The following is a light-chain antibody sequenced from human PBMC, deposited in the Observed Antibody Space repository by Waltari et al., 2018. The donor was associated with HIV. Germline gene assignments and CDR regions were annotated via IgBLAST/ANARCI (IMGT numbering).Light chain of an antibody. CDR1: QSLLHSNGYNY. Sequence: LPVTPGEPASISCRSSQSLLHSNGYNYLDWYLQKPGQSPQLLIYLGSNRASGVPDRFSGSGSGTDFTLKISRVEAEDVGVYYCMQALQTPFTFGPGTKVDIK. V-gene: IGKV2-28*01. CDR2: LGS. J-gene: IGKJ3*01. CDR3: MQALQTPFT.